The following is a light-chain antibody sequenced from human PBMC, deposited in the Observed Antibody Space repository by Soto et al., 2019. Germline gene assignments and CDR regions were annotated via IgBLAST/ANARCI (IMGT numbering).Light chain of an antibody. CDR1: QSVSSTS. CDR3: QQYDRSPYT. CDR2: SAS. V-gene: IGKV3-20*01. Sequence: EIVLTQSPGTLSLSPGERATLSCRASQSVSSTSLARYQQKPGQAPRLLIYSASSRATGIPDRFSGSGSGTDFSLTISRLEPEDFAVYYCQQYDRSPYTFGQGTKLEIK. J-gene: IGKJ2*01.